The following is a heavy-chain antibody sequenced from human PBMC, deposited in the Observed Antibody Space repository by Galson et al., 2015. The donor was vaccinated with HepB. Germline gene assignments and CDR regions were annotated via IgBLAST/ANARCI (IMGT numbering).Heavy chain of an antibody. J-gene: IGHJ4*02. CDR2: IKSKTDGGTT. V-gene: IGHV3-15*07. CDR3: TTDQNYYDSSGYRIAYFDY. D-gene: IGHD3-22*01. CDR1: GFTFSNAW. Sequence: SLRLSCAASGFTFSNAWMNWVRQAPGKGLEWVGRIKSKTDGGTTDYAAPVKVRFTISRDDSKNTLYLQMNSLKTEDTAVYYCTTDQNYYDSSGYRIAYFDYWGQGTLVTVSS.